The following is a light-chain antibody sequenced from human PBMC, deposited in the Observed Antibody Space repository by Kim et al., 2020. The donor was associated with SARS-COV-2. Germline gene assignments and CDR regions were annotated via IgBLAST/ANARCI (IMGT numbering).Light chain of an antibody. V-gene: IGKV4-1*01. CDR2: WAS. J-gene: IGKJ4*01. Sequence: ATINCKSSQSVYYSSNNRNYLAWYQQKPGQPPKLLIYWASARESGVPDRFSGSGSGTDFTLTISSLQAADVAVYYCQQYYRTPLTFGGGTKVDIK. CDR1: QSVYYSSNNRNY. CDR3: QQYYRTPLT.